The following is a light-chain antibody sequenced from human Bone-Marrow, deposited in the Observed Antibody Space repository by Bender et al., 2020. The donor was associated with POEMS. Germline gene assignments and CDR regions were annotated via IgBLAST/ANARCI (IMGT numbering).Light chain of an antibody. Sequence: QSALTQPRSVSGSPGQSVTISCTGDNTDLGPHSVVSWYQQHPGRVPKLMIYEDTKRPSGVSDRFSASKSGSTASLTISGLQAEDEADYYCSSYDATTTLFVFGSGTKVSVL. CDR1: NTDLGPHSV. V-gene: IGLV2-23*02. J-gene: IGLJ1*01. CDR3: SSYDATTTLFV. CDR2: EDT.